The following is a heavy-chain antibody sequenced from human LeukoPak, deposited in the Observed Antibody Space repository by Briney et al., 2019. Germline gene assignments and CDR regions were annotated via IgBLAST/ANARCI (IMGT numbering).Heavy chain of an antibody. CDR1: GGSISGSY. J-gene: IGHJ5*02. Sequence: MSSETLSLTCTVSGGSISGSYWSWIRQPPGKGLEWIGYIHSSCTTNYNPSLKSRVTMSVDTSKNQFSLNLDSVTAADTAVYYCTRHTAKTYSSSSDWFDPWGQGTLVTVSS. CDR2: IHSSCTT. CDR3: TRHTAKTYSSSSDWFDP. D-gene: IGHD6-6*01. V-gene: IGHV4-4*09.